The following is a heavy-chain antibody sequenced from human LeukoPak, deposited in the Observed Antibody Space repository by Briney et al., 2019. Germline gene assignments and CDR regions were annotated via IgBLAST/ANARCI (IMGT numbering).Heavy chain of an antibody. D-gene: IGHD3-10*01. CDR2: IYYSGSA. CDR1: GGSISSYY. V-gene: IGHV4-59*01. CDR3: ARVPFGSGENWFDP. J-gene: IGHJ5*02. Sequence: SETLSLTCTVSGGSISSYYWSWIRRPPGKGLEWIGYIYYSGSATYNPSLKSRVTISVDTSKNQFSLNLSSVTAADTAVYYCARVPFGSGENWFDPWGQGALVTVSS.